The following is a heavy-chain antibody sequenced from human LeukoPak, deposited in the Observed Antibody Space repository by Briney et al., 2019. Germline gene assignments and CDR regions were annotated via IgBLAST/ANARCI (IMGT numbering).Heavy chain of an antibody. V-gene: IGHV3-21*01. CDR2: ISSSSSYI. CDR3: ARGAPGLLASMDV. J-gene: IGHJ6*01. Sequence: GGSLRLSCAASGFTFSSYSMNWVRQAPGKGLEWVSSISSSSSYIYYADSVKGRFTISRDNAKNSLYLQMNSLRAEDTAVYYCARGAPGLLASMDVWGKGPRSPSPQ. D-gene: IGHD2-8*02. CDR1: GFTFSSYS.